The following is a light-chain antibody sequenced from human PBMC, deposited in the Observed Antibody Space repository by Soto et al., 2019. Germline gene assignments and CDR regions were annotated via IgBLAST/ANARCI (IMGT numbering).Light chain of an antibody. J-gene: IGKJ5*01. CDR1: QSVSSD. V-gene: IGKV3-20*01. CDR2: GAS. Sequence: EIVMTQSPATLSVSPGARATLSCRASQSVSSDLAWYQQKPGQAPRLLIYGASSRATGIPDRFSGSGSGTDFTLTINRLEPEDFAVYYCQQYGSSPTFGQGTRLEIK. CDR3: QQYGSSPT.